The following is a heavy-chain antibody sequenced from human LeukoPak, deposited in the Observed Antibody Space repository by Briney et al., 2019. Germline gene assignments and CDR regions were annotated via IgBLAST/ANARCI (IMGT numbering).Heavy chain of an antibody. CDR2: IYYSGST. Sequence: SETLSLTCAVYGGSFSGYYWSWIRQPPGKGLEWIGYIYYSGSTNYNPSLKSRVTISVDTSKNQFSLKLSSVTAADTAVYYCARGVVANYFDYWGQGTLVTVSS. CDR3: ARGVVANYFDY. D-gene: IGHD3-22*01. J-gene: IGHJ4*02. V-gene: IGHV4-59*01. CDR1: GGSFSGYY.